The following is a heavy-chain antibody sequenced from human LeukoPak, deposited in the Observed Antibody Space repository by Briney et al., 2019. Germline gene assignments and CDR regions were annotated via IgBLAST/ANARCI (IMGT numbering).Heavy chain of an antibody. D-gene: IGHD1-1*01. CDR1: GFTFSGSA. CDR2: IRSKANSYAT. Sequence: GGSLRLSCAASGFTFSGSAMHWVRQASGKGLEWVGRIRSKANSYATAYAASVKGRFTISRDDSKNTLYLQMNSLKTEDTAVYYCTTDPNGPFDYWGQGTLVTVSS. CDR3: TTDPNGPFDY. J-gene: IGHJ4*02. V-gene: IGHV3-73*01.